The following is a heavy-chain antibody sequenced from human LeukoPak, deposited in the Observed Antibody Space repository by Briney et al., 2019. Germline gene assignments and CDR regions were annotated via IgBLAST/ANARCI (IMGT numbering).Heavy chain of an antibody. V-gene: IGHV4-4*02. D-gene: IGHD6-13*01. CDR2: MYHSGST. Sequence: SETLSLTCAVSSGSIRDTNWWSWVRQPPGKGLEWIGEMYHSGSTNYNPSLKSRVTISVDESNNRFSLRLNSVTAADTAVYYCARVQQLARNFGYWGQGTLVTVSS. CDR1: SGSIRDTNW. CDR3: ARVQQLARNFGY. J-gene: IGHJ4*02.